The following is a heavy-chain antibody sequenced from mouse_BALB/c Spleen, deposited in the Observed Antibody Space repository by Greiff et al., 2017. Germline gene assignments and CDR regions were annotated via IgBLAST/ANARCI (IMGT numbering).Heavy chain of an antibody. CDR1: GYAFTNYL. J-gene: IGHJ1*01. CDR2: INPGSGGT. CDR3: ARGDGYYWYFDV. V-gene: IGHV1-54*01. D-gene: IGHD2-3*01. Sequence: VMLVESGAELVRPGTSVKVSCKASGYAFTNYLIEWVKQRPGQGLEWIGVINPGSGGTNYNEKFKGKATLTADKSSSTAYMQLSSLTSDDSAVYFCARGDGYYWYFDVWGAGTTVTVSS.